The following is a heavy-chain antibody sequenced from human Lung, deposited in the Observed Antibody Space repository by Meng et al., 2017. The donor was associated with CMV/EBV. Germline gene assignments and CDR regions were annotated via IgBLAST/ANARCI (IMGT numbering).Heavy chain of an antibody. CDR1: GFTFSSYG. J-gene: IGHJ6*02. Sequence: SXKIXXAASGFTFSSYGLHWVRQAPGKGLEWVAVIWYDGSNKYYADSVKGRFTISRDNSKNTLFLQMNSLRAEDTAVYYCAKSNSRSFEYYYGMDVWGHRATVTVSS. CDR2: IWYDGSNK. D-gene: IGHD6-6*01. CDR3: AKSNSRSFEYYYGMDV. V-gene: IGHV3-33*03.